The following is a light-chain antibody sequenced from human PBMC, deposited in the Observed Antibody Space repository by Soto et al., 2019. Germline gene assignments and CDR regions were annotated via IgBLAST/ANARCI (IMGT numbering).Light chain of an antibody. V-gene: IGKV3D-20*02. CDR3: HQRQSWPRT. Sequence: EIVLTQSPGTLSLSPGERATLSCRASQSVSSSYLVWHQQKPGQAPRLLIYAASRRATGIPDRFSGSGSGTDFTLTISDVQPEDFALYYCHQRQSWPRTFGQGTKVDI. CDR1: QSVSSSY. J-gene: IGKJ1*01. CDR2: AAS.